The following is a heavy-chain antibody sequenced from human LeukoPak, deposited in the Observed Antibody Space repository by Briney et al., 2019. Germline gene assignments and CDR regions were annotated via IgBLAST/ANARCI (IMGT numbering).Heavy chain of an antibody. Sequence: SETLSLTCTVSGGSINSGDYHWSWIRQPPGKGLEWIGCIYNSGSTNYNPSLKSRVTISVDTSKNQFSLKLSSVTAADTAVYYCARGDYYDSSGYNAVYFDYWGQGTLVTVSS. D-gene: IGHD3-22*01. CDR1: GGSINSGDYH. CDR2: IYNSGST. J-gene: IGHJ4*02. V-gene: IGHV4-30-4*01. CDR3: ARGDYYDSSGYNAVYFDY.